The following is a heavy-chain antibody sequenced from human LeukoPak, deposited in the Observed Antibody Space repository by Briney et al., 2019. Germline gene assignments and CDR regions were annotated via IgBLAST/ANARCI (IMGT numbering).Heavy chain of an antibody. CDR2: ISYDGSDK. J-gene: IGHJ3*02. D-gene: IGHD3-22*01. Sequence: PGRSLRLSCAASIFTFSSSVMHWVRQAPGKGLEWVAAISYDGSDKYYADSVKGRFTTSRDNSKNTLYLQVNNLRGEDTAVYHCARASTWVPGKDSSGYYYPYAFDIWGQGTMVTASS. CDR1: IFTFSSSV. V-gene: IGHV3-30*14. CDR3: ARASTWVPGKDSSGYYYPYAFDI.